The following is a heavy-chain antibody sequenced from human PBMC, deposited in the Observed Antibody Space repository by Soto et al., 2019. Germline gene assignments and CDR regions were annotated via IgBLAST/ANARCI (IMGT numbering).Heavy chain of an antibody. CDR1: GDALTGYT. Sequence: SVKVSCKASGDALTGYTISWVRQARGHGLEWMGGIIPTYGTTNYAQKFQGRVTMTADESTTAVYMELSSLRSEDTAMYFCARDRYYHDNSGYHPQFDSWGQGTLVTVSS. J-gene: IGHJ4*02. D-gene: IGHD3-22*01. CDR3: ARDRYYHDNSGYHPQFDS. CDR2: IIPTYGTT. V-gene: IGHV1-69*13.